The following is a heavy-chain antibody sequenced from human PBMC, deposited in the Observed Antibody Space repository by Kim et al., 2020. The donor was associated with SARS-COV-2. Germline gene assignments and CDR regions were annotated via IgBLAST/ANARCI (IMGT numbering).Heavy chain of an antibody. CDR2: IKTKPERGTT. D-gene: IGHD6-13*01. CDR3: TGYSSTWYGTTLDY. V-gene: IGHV3-15*01. CDR1: GFIFRNAW. Sequence: GGSLRLSCAASGFIFRNAWMSWVRQAPGKGLEWVGRIKTKPERGTTDYAAPVKGRFTISRDDSKNTLYLQMNSLKTEDTAVYYCTGYSSTWYGTTLDYWGQGPLATVS. J-gene: IGHJ4*02.